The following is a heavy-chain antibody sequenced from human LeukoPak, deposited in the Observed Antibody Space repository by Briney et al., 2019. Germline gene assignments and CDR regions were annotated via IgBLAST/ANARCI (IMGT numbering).Heavy chain of an antibody. J-gene: IGHJ6*02. CDR2: INPNSGGT. CDR1: GYTFTGYY. CDR3: AREGTSNYGMDV. V-gene: IGHV1-2*04. Sequence: ASVKVSCKASGYTFTGYYMHWVRQAPGQGLEWMGWINPNSGGTNYAQKFQGWVTMIRDTSISTAYMELSRLRSDDTAVYYCAREGTSNYGMDVWGQGTTVTASS. D-gene: IGHD3-10*01.